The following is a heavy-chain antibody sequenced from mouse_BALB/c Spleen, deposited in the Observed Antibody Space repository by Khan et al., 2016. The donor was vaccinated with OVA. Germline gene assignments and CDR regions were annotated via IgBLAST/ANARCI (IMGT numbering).Heavy chain of an antibody. CDR1: NYTFNSYY. J-gene: IGHJ3*01. CDR3: TRGGYGGFAY. V-gene: IGHV1S81*02. CDR2: INPSNGGT. Sequence: QMQLEESGAELVKPGASVKLSCRASNYTFNSYYMYWVKQRPGQGLEWIGEINPSNGGTNFNEKFKSKATLTVDKFSTTAYMQLSSLTSEDSAVYYCTRGGYGGFAYWGQGTLVTISA. D-gene: IGHD3-1*01.